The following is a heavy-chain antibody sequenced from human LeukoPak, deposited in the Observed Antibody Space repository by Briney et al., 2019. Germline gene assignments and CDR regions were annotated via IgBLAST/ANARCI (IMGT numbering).Heavy chain of an antibody. Sequence: ASVKVSCKASGGTFSSYAISWVRQAPGQGLEWMGGIIPMFGTANYAQKFQGRVTITADESTSTAYMELSSLRSEDTAVYYCARERGDSSGYYSPTPLRYWGQGTLVTVSS. J-gene: IGHJ4*02. CDR3: ARERGDSSGYYSPTPLRY. V-gene: IGHV1-69*13. CDR2: IIPMFGTA. D-gene: IGHD3-22*01. CDR1: GGTFSSYA.